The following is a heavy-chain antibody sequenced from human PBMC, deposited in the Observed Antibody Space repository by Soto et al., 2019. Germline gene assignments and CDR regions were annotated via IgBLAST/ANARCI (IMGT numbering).Heavy chain of an antibody. CDR1: GFNFGDHY. CDR3: TTDGASGGTDSQYFDY. D-gene: IGHD2-8*02. J-gene: IGHJ4*02. Sequence: GGSLRLSCLVSGFNFGDHYIDWVRQAPGKGLEWVGQSGSKYNHYITEYAASVKGRFTISRDESESSLYLQMNSLQSEDTAMYYCTTDGASGGTDSQYFDYWGQGALVTVSS. CDR2: SGSKYNHYIT. V-gene: IGHV3-72*01.